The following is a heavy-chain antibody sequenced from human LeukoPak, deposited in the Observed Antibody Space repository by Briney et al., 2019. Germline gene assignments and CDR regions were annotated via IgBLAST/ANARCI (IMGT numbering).Heavy chain of an antibody. Sequence: GGSLGLSCTTSGFTFTNYGINWVRQAPGKGLEWVAAIWYDGSKTSYTDSVKGRFTVSRDISKNTVYLQMNGLRAEDTAVYYCARDDCSTTPCYAYWGQGTLVTVSS. D-gene: IGHD2-2*01. V-gene: IGHV3-33*01. CDR3: ARDDCSTTPCYAY. CDR1: GFTFTNYG. J-gene: IGHJ4*02. CDR2: IWYDGSKT.